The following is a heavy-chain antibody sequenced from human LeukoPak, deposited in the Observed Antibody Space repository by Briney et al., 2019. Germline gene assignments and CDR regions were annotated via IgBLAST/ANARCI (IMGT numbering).Heavy chain of an antibody. CDR2: ISSSGSTI. CDR1: GFTFSDYY. CDR3: ARVDDSSGWYVFDY. D-gene: IGHD6-19*01. Sequence: KPGGSLRLSCAASGFTFSDYYMSWIRQAPGKGLEWVSYISSSGSTIYYADSVKGRFTISRDNAKNSLYLQMNSRRAEDTAVYYCARVDDSSGWYVFDYWGQGTLVTVSS. V-gene: IGHV3-11*04. J-gene: IGHJ4*02.